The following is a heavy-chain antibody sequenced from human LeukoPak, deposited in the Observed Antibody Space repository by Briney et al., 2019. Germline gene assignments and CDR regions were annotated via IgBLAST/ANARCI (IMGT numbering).Heavy chain of an antibody. CDR1: GGSFSGYY. CDR3: ARGDIVVVVASYYYYYGMDV. D-gene: IGHD2-15*01. Sequence: SETLSLTCAVYGGSFSGYYWSWIRQPPGKGLEWIGEINHSGSTNYNPPLKSRVTISVDTSKNQFSLKLSSVTAADTAVYYCARGDIVVVVASYYYYYGMDVWGQGTTVTVSS. J-gene: IGHJ6*02. CDR2: INHSGST. V-gene: IGHV4-34*01.